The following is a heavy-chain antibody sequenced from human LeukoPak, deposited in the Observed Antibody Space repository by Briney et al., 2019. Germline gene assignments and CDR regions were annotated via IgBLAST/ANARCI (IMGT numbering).Heavy chain of an antibody. Sequence: PGGSLRLSCAASGFTFSSYSMNWVRQAPGKGLEWVSGISWNSASIGYADSVKGRFTVSRDNAKNTLYLQMNTLRVEDTAVYYCTRDLMDYDVSTGLHHYYMDVWGQGTTVTVSS. CDR3: TRDLMDYDVSTGLHHYYMDV. V-gene: IGHV3-48*04. CDR1: GFTFSSYS. J-gene: IGHJ6*02. D-gene: IGHD3-9*01. CDR2: ISWNSASI.